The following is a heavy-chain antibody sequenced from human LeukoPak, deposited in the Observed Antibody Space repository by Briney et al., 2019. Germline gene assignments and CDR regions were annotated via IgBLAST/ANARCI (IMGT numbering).Heavy chain of an antibody. CDR1: GYIFTNYW. V-gene: IGHV5-51*01. Sequence: GESLKISCKGSGYIFTNYWIGWVRQMPGKGLEWMGIIYPGNSDTRYSPSFRGQVTISADKSISTAYLQWSSLKASATAMYYCARYSSSSEGDYWGQGTLVTVSS. CDR2: IYPGNSDT. CDR3: ARYSSSSEGDY. D-gene: IGHD6-6*01. J-gene: IGHJ4*02.